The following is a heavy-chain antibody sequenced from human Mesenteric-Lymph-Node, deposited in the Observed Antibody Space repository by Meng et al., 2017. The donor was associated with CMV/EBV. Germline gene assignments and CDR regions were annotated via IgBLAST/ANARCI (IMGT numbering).Heavy chain of an antibody. J-gene: IGHJ4*02. CDR1: GFTSSSYS. V-gene: IGHV3-48*04. Sequence: GESLRLSCAASGFTSSSYSMNWVRQAPGKGLEWVSSISSNDRTTNYAESVKGRFIISRDNAKNSVYLQMHSLGAEDTAVYYCARDRWFLEWLLPLDFWGQGTLVTVSS. D-gene: IGHD3-3*01. CDR2: ISSNDRTT. CDR3: ARDRWFLEWLLPLDF.